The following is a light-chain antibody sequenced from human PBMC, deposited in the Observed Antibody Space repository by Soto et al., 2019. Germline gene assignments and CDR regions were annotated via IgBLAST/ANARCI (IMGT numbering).Light chain of an antibody. J-gene: IGLJ1*01. Sequence: QSALTQPASVSGSPGQSITISCTGTSSDVGSYNLVSWYQQHPGKAPKLMLYEVSKRPSGVSNRFSGSKSGNTASLTISGLQAEDEADYYCCSYAGSSTSPYVFGTGTKVTVL. CDR2: EVS. CDR1: SSDVGSYNL. CDR3: CSYAGSSTSPYV. V-gene: IGLV2-23*02.